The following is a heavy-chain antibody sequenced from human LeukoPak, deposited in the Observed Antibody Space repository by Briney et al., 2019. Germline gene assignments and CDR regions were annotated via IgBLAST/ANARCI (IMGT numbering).Heavy chain of an antibody. D-gene: IGHD3-10*01. CDR1: GYTFTSYG. V-gene: IGHV1-8*02. CDR2: MSPNSGNT. CDR3: ARGFGATEEG. Sequence: GASVKVSCKASGYTFTSYGISWVRQAPGQGLEWMGWMSPNSGNTGYAQKFQGRVTMTRNTSISTAYMELSSLRSEDTAVYYCARGFGATEEGWGQGTLVTVSS. J-gene: IGHJ4*02.